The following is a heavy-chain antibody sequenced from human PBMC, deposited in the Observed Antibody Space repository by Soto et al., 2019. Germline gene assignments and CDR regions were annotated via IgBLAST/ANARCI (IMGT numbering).Heavy chain of an antibody. J-gene: IGHJ1*01. Sequence: PGGSLRLSCVASGFTYSNYLMAWVRQVPGKGLEWVAYMNPDGSEAFYVDSVNGRFTISRDNAKNSLYLRITSLRVEDTAIYYCAREPRVLAYWGQGTLVTVSS. CDR1: GFTYSNYL. V-gene: IGHV3-7*01. CDR2: MNPDGSEA. CDR3: AREPRVLAY. D-gene: IGHD3-3*01.